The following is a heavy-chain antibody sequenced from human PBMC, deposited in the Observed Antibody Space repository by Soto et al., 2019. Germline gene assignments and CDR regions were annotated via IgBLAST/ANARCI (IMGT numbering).Heavy chain of an antibody. V-gene: IGHV3-30*18. CDR2: ISYDGSKK. CDR1: GFSFSNYG. Sequence: QVQLVESGGGVVQPGRSLRLSCAASGFSFSNYGMHWVRQAQGKGLEWMAVISYDGSKKYYADSVKRRFTISRDNSQNTVYLQTNSLRTEDSAVFSCAKERGSTVIDYWCRGTLFTVSS. J-gene: IGHJ4*02. D-gene: IGHD4-17*01. CDR3: AKERGSTVIDY.